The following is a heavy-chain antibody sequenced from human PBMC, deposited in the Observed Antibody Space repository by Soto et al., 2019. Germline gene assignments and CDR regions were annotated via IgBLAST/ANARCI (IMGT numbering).Heavy chain of an antibody. Sequence: GGPLRLSCAASGFTFSNYWMHWVRQAPGKGLVWVSRINSDGSDTSYADSVRGRFTVSRDNARNTLYLQMNSLGAEDTAVYYCARDFTYGSGSYLYYYGMDVWGQGTTVTVSS. CDR1: GFTFSNYW. D-gene: IGHD3-10*01. CDR3: ARDFTYGSGSYLYYYGMDV. CDR2: INSDGSDT. V-gene: IGHV3-74*01. J-gene: IGHJ6*02.